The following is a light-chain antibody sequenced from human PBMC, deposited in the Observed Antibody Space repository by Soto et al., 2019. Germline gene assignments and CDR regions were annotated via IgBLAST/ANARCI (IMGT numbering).Light chain of an antibody. CDR3: GAWDGSLNGPV. J-gene: IGLJ2*01. CDR1: TSNIGSNT. Sequence: QSVLTQPPSASGTPGQRVIISCSGSTSNIGSNTVNWYQQLPGAAPKVLIHNDTQRPSGVPDRFSGSKSGISASLAISGLQSEDEADYYCGAWDGSLNGPVFGGGTKVTVL. V-gene: IGLV1-44*01. CDR2: NDT.